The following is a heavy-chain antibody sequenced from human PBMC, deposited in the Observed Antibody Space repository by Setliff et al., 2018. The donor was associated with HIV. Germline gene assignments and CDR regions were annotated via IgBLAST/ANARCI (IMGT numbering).Heavy chain of an antibody. V-gene: IGHV3-11*01. CDR2: ISSSGSTI. CDR3: ARVTSSGGFGISGFYYMDV. D-gene: IGHD6-19*01. CDR1: GFTFSDFY. J-gene: IGHJ6*03. Sequence: PGGSLRLSCAASGFTFSDFYMTWIRQAPGKGLEWVSYISSSGSTIYNADSETGRFTISRDNAKNSLYLQMNSLRPEDTAVYHGARVTSSGGFGISGFYYMDVWGKGTTVTVSS.